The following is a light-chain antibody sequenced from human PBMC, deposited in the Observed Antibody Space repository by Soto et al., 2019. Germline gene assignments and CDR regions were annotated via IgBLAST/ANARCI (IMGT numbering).Light chain of an antibody. CDR1: QSISNW. V-gene: IGKV1-5*03. CDR2: KAS. CDR3: QQYHIYSYT. J-gene: IGKJ5*01. Sequence: DIQMTQTTSTLSASVGDRVTITCRASQSISNWLAWYQQKPGKAPNLLIYKASSLERGVPSRFSGSGSGTEFTLTINSLQPDDFATYYCQQYHIYSYTFGQGARLEIK.